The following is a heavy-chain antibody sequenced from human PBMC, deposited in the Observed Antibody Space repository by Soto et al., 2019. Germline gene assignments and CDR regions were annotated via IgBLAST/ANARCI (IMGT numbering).Heavy chain of an antibody. D-gene: IGHD1-1*01. V-gene: IGHV3-74*01. CDR1: VFTFSMYW. CDR2: INDDGIST. CDR3: TRGPRPTSTGTGAF. Sequence: PGVSLSLSYAASVFTFSMYWMHGVLQVPGKGPEWVSRINDDGISTKYADSVKGRFTISRDNAKNTLYLQMNALRVEDTGVYYCTRGPRPTSTGTGAFWGQGTLVTVSS. J-gene: IGHJ4*02.